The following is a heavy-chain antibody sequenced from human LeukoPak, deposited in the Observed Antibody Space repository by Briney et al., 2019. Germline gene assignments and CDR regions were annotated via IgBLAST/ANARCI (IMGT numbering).Heavy chain of an antibody. V-gene: IGHV3-9*01. CDR1: GFTFDDYA. Sequence: PGRSLRLSCAASGFTFDDYAMHWVRQAPGKGLEWVSGICWNSGSIGYADSVKGRFTISRDNAKNSLYLQMNSLRAEDAAVYYGAKDIAGGVVGRLGPGDAFDIWGQGTMVTVSS. J-gene: IGHJ3*02. CDR2: ICWNSGSI. D-gene: IGHD3-3*01. CDR3: AKDIAGGVVGRLGPGDAFDI.